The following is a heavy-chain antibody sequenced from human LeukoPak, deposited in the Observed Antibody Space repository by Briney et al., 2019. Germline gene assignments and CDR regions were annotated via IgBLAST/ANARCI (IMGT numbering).Heavy chain of an antibody. V-gene: IGHV3-23*01. CDR3: AKDDGNGYYYSFDC. CDR2: ISGSGGST. J-gene: IGHJ4*02. D-gene: IGHD3-22*01. CDR1: GFTFSSSA. Sequence: PGGSLRLSCAASGFTFSSSAMSWVRQAPGKGLEWVSAISGSGGSTHYADSVKGRFIISRDNSKNTLYLQGNSLRAEDTAVYYCAKDDGNGYYYSFDCWGQGTLVTVSS.